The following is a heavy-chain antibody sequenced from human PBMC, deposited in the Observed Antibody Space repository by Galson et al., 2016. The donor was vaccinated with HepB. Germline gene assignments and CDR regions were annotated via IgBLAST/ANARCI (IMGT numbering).Heavy chain of an antibody. Sequence: SVKVSCKASGVTFSTSAVQWVRQARGQHLEWIGWIVAGNGDTKYAQKFQERVTITRDMSTRTAYMELSSLTSKDTAVYYCAARGNSWPYYWGQGTLVTVSS. CDR1: GVTFSTSA. CDR3: AARGNSWPYY. V-gene: IGHV1-58*01. D-gene: IGHD6-13*01. CDR2: IVAGNGDT. J-gene: IGHJ4*02.